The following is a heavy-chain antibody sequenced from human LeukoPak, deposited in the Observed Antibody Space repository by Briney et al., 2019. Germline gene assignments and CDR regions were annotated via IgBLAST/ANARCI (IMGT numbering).Heavy chain of an antibody. CDR2: ISSSSSYI. Sequence: GGSLRLSCAASGFTFGSYSMNWVRQAPGKGLEWVSSISSSSSYIYYADSVKGRFTISRDNSKNTLYLQMNSLRAEDTAVYYCAIPPQLEQFDYWGQGTLVTVSS. J-gene: IGHJ4*02. CDR3: AIPPQLEQFDY. V-gene: IGHV3-21*04. D-gene: IGHD1-1*01. CDR1: GFTFGSYS.